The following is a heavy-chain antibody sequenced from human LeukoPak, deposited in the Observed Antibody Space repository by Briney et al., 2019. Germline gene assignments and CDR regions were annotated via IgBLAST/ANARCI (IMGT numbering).Heavy chain of an antibody. CDR3: ARDPYTSRDAFDI. CDR1: GFTFSSYS. D-gene: IGHD2-2*01. J-gene: IGHJ3*02. V-gene: IGHV3-21*01. Sequence: GGSLRLSCAASGFTFSSYSMNWVRQAPGKGLEWVSSISSSSTYIYYADSVKGRFTISRDNAKNSLYLQMNSLRAEDTAVYSCARDPYTSRDAFDIWGQGTMVTVSS. CDR2: ISSSSTYI.